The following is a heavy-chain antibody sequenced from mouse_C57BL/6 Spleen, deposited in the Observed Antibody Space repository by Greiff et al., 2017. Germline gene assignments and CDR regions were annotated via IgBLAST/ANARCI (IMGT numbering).Heavy chain of an antibody. CDR3: ARRGTGTFWYFDV. CDR2: IHPNSGST. D-gene: IGHD4-1*01. Sequence: VQLQQPGAELVKPGASVKLSCKASGYTFTSYGWNGWKQRPGQGLEWIGRIHPNSGSTNYNEKFKSKATLTVDKSSSTAYMQLSSLTSEDSAVYYCARRGTGTFWYFDVWGTGTTVTVSS. V-gene: IGHV1-64*01. CDR1: GYTFTSYG. J-gene: IGHJ1*03.